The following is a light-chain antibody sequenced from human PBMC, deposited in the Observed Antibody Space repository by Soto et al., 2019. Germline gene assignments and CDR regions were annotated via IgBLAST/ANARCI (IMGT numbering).Light chain of an antibody. CDR1: SGHSSYA. J-gene: IGLJ2*01. CDR2: LNSDGSH. Sequence: HPVLTQSPSASASLGASVKLTCTLSSGHSSYAIAWHQQQPEKGPRYLMKLNSDGSHSKGDGIPDRFSGSSSGAERYLTISSLQSEDEADYYCQTCGTGIRVFGGGTKLTVL. V-gene: IGLV4-69*01. CDR3: QTCGTGIRV.